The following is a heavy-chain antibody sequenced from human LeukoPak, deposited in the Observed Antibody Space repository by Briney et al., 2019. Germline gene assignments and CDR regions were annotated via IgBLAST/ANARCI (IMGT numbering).Heavy chain of an antibody. Sequence: SETLSLTCTVSGGSISSSSYYWSWIRQPPGKGLEWIGEINHSGSTNYNPSLKSRVTISVDTSKNQFSLKLSSVTAADTAVYYCARGESGYSFDYWGQGTLVTVSS. J-gene: IGHJ4*02. V-gene: IGHV4-39*07. D-gene: IGHD5-18*01. CDR3: ARGESGYSFDY. CDR2: INHSGST. CDR1: GGSISSSSYY.